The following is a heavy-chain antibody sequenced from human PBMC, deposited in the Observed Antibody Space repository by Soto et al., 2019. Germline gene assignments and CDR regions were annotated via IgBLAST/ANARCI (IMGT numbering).Heavy chain of an antibody. D-gene: IGHD2-15*01. CDR2: ISYDGSNK. CDR3: ARDGGNTWRNYYGIDV. Sequence: TGGSLRLSXAASGFTFSSYAMHWVRQAPGKGLEWVAVISYDGSNKYYADSVKGRFTISRDNSKNTLYLQMNSLRAEDTAVYYCARDGGNTWRNYYGIDVWGQGTTVTVAS. CDR1: GFTFSSYA. J-gene: IGHJ6*02. V-gene: IGHV3-30-3*01.